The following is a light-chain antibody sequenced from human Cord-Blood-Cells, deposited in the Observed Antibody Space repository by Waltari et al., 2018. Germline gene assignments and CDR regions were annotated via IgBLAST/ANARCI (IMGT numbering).Light chain of an antibody. CDR3: SSYTSSSTWV. CDR1: SSDVGGYNY. V-gene: IGLV2-14*01. J-gene: IGLJ3*02. Sequence: QSALTQPASVSGSPGQSITISCTGTSSDVGGYNYVSWYQQHPGKAPKLMIYDVSTRPSGVSNRFSGPKSGNTASLTISGLQAEDEAYYYCSSYTSSSTWVFGGGTKLTVL. CDR2: DVS.